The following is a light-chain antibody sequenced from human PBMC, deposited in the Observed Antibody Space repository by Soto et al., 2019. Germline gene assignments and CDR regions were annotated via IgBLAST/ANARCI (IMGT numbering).Light chain of an antibody. CDR3: QQYRNLVPLT. CDR2: GAS. V-gene: IGKV3-15*01. Sequence: VLTQSPTTRPVSPGENASLSCRASHSVSNNLAWYQQKPGQAPRLLIYGASTRATGVPSRFSGSGSGPDFTSTISSLQPEEVATYYCQQYRNLVPLTFGGGTKVDIK. CDR1: HSVSNN. J-gene: IGKJ4*01.